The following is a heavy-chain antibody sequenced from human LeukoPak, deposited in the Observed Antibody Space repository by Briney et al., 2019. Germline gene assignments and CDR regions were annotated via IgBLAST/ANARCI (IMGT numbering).Heavy chain of an antibody. D-gene: IGHD3-10*01. CDR3: ATSSPPWFGEFEDIEGCGMDV. V-gene: IGHV6-1*01. J-gene: IGHJ6*02. CDR1: GDSVSSNSAA. Sequence: SQTLSLTCAISGDSVSSNSAAWNWIRQSPSRGLEWLGRTYYRSKWYNDYAVSVKSRITINPDTSKNQFSLQLNSVTPEDTAVYYCATSSPPWFGEFEDIEGCGMDVWGQGTTVTVSS. CDR2: TYYRSKWYN.